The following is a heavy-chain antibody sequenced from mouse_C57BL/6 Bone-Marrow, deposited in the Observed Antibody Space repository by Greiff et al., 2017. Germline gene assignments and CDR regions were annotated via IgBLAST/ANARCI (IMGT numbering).Heavy chain of an antibody. V-gene: IGHV5-15*01. CDR3: GSGGYGGYYDWHFDR. CDR1: GFTFSDYG. CDR2: ISNLAYSI. J-gene: IGHJ1*01. Sequence: VQLKESGGGLVQPGGSLKLPCAASGFTFSDYGMAWVRQAPRKGPEWVAFISNLAYSIYYADTVTGRFTISRENAKNTLYLEMSSLRSEDTAMYYCGSGGYGGYYDWHFDRWGAGTTSTVS. D-gene: IGHD2-3*01.